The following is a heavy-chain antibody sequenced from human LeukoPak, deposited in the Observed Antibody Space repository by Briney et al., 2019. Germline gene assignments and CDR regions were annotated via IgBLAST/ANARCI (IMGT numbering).Heavy chain of an antibody. CDR2: ISSSSSNI. V-gene: IGHV3-21*01. CDR1: GFTFSSYS. Sequence: KPGGSLRLSCAASGFTFSSYSMNWVRQAPGKGLEWVSSISSSSSNIYYADSVKGRFTISRDNAKNSLYLQMNSLRVEDTAVYYCARCTTGGTFGSLREIKRSREIDYWGQGTLVTVSS. CDR3: ARCTTGGTFGSLREIKRSREIDY. D-gene: IGHD1-1*01. J-gene: IGHJ4*02.